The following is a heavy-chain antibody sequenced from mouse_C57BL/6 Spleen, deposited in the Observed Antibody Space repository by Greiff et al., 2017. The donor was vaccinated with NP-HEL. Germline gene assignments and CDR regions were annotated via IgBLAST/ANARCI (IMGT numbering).Heavy chain of an antibody. Sequence: EVQLQQSGPELVKPGASVKISCKASGYTFTDYYMNWVKQSHGKSLEWIGDINPNNGGTSYNQKFKGKATLTVDKSSSTAYMELRSLTSEDSAVYYCARDDYDEALYFDYWGQGTTLTVSS. CDR3: ARDDYDEALYFDY. CDR2: INPNNGGT. J-gene: IGHJ2*01. CDR1: GYTFTDYY. D-gene: IGHD2-4*01. V-gene: IGHV1-26*01.